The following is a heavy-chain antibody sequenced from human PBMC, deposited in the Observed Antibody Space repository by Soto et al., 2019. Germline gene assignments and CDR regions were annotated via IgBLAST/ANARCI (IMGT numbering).Heavy chain of an antibody. CDR2: IIPIFGTA. V-gene: IGHV1-69*06. Sequence: GASVKVSWKASGGTFSSYAISWVRQAPGQGLEWMGGIIPIFGTANYAQKFQGRVTITADKSTSTAYMELSSLRSEDTAVYYCARSSGCSSTSCYNWFDPWGQGTLVTVSA. CDR3: ARSSGCSSTSCYNWFDP. D-gene: IGHD2-2*01. CDR1: GGTFSSYA. J-gene: IGHJ5*02.